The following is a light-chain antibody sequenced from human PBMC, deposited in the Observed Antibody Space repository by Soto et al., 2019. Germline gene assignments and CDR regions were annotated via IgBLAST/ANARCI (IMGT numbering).Light chain of an antibody. CDR1: QTIRSW. CDR3: QQYKSYSEA. CDR2: KAS. J-gene: IGKJ1*01. V-gene: IGKV1-5*03. Sequence: DIQMTQSPSTLSGSVGDRVTITCRASQTIRSWLAWYQQKPGKAPKLLIYKASTLKSGVPSRFSGSGSGTEFTLTISSLQPDDFATYYCQQYKSYSEAFGQGNK.